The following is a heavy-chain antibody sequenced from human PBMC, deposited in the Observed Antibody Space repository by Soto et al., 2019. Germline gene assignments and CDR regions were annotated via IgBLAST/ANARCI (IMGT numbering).Heavy chain of an antibody. CDR2: ISAHNGNT. Sequence: QVHLVQSGAEVKKPGASVKVSCKGSGYAFTTYGITLVRQAPGPGLEWMGWISAHNGNTNYAQKLQRRVTVTRDTSTRPAYMELRCLRSDDTAVYYCARVRYGDYWGQGALVTVSS. CDR1: GYAFTTYG. CDR3: ARVRYGDY. J-gene: IGHJ4*02. V-gene: IGHV1-18*01. D-gene: IGHD1-1*01.